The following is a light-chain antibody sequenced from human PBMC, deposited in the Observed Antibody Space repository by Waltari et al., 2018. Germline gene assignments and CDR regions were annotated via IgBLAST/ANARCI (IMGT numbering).Light chain of an antibody. CDR3: GTWDSSLSALV. CDR2: DNN. V-gene: IGLV1-51*01. CDR1: TSNIGNNS. J-gene: IGLJ2*01. Sequence: QSVLTQPPSVSAAPGQKVTISCPGSTSNIGNNSVSWYQQLPGTAPKLLIYDNNKRPSGIPDRFSGSKSGTSATLGITGLQTGDEADYYCGTWDSSLSALVFGGGTKLTVL.